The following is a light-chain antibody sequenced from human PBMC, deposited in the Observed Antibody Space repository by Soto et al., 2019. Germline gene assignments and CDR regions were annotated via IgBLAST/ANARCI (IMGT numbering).Light chain of an antibody. Sequence: IVMTQSPATLSAAPGGRVTFSCRASQGISKKVAWYQHKPGQAPRLLISAVSTGATGVPARFSGSGSGTEFTLTINSLQSEDCATYYCQQYHTWPVTFGGVTKVDIK. CDR1: QGISKK. CDR2: AVS. J-gene: IGKJ4*02. CDR3: QQYHTWPVT. V-gene: IGKV3-15*01.